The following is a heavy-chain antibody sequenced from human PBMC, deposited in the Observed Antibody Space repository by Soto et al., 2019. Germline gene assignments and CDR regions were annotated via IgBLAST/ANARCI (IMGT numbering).Heavy chain of an antibody. CDR2: FEPEDGKT. V-gene: IGHV1-24*01. Sequence: QVHLIQSGAEVKKPGASVKVSCKVSGYTLTELSMNWVRQAPGQGLEWMGGFEPEDGKTISAQKFQGRVTVTEDTATDTAYMALISLREEDTAGYYCVAEGTRWPQSHFDYWGHGTLVTVSS. D-gene: IGHD1-1*01. CDR3: VAEGTRWPQSHFDY. CDR1: GYTLTELS. J-gene: IGHJ4*01.